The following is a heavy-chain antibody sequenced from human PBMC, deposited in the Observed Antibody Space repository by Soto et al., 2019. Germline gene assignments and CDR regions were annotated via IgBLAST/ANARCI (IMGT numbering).Heavy chain of an antibody. Sequence: SCSCSGCTFSSYGMHWVRQAPGKGLEWVAVISYDGSNKYYADSVKGRFTISRDNSKNTLYLQMNSLRAEDTAVYYCAKGERGYSYGYDYWGQGTLVTVSS. D-gene: IGHD5-18*01. CDR2: ISYDGSNK. CDR1: GCTFSSYG. J-gene: IGHJ4*02. CDR3: AKGERGYSYGYDY. V-gene: IGHV3-30*18.